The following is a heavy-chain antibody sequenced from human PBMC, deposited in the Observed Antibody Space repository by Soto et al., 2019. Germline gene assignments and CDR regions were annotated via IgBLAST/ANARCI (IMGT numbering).Heavy chain of an antibody. J-gene: IGHJ4*02. Sequence: TSETLSLTCAVSGGSISSSNWWSWVRQPPGTGLEWIGEINHSGSTNYNPSLKSRVTISVDTSKNQFSLKLTSVTAADTAVYYCARDKITGLFDYWGQRTLVTVSS. CDR2: INHSGST. V-gene: IGHV4-4*02. CDR3: ARDKITGLFDY. D-gene: IGHD2-8*02. CDR1: GGSISSSNW.